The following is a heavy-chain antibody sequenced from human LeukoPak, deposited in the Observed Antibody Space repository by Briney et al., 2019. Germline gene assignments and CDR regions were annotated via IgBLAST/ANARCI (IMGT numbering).Heavy chain of an antibody. CDR2: ISGSGGST. V-gene: IGHV3-23*01. J-gene: IGHJ4*02. Sequence: PGGSLRLSCAASGFTFSSYAMSWVRQAPGKGLEWVSAISGSGGSTNYADSVKDRFTISRDNSKNALYLQMNSLRAEDTAVYYCAQAGGYCSSTSCFRGYWGQGTLVTVSS. CDR1: GFTFSSYA. CDR3: AQAGGYCSSTSCFRGY. D-gene: IGHD2-2*01.